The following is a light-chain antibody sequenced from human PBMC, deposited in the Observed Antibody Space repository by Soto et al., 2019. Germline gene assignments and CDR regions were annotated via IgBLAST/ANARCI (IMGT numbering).Light chain of an antibody. J-gene: IGKJ3*01. CDR1: QSVGTD. Sequence: EVVLTQAPATLSLSPGERATLSCRASQSVGTDLAWYQQKPGQPPRLLIYDASNRATGIPARFSGSGSGTDFTLTISSLEPEDSAVYYCQQRSNWPPWTFGPGTKVDF. CDR3: QQRSNWPPWT. CDR2: DAS. V-gene: IGKV3-11*01.